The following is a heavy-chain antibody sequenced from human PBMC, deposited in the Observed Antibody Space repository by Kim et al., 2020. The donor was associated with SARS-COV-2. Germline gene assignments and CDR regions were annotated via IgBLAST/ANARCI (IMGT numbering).Heavy chain of an antibody. CDR3: ARDSPYYYGSGSYNGMDV. Sequence: GGSLRLSCAASGFTFSSYRMNWVRQAPGKGLEWVSYISSSSSTIYYADSVKGRFTISRDNAKNSLYLQMNSLRDEDTAVYYCARDSPYYYGSGSYNGMDVWGQGTTVTVSS. CDR1: GFTFSSYR. CDR2: ISSSSSTI. D-gene: IGHD3-10*01. V-gene: IGHV3-48*02. J-gene: IGHJ6*02.